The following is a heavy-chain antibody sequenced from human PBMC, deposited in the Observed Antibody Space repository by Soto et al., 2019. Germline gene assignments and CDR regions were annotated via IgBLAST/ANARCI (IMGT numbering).Heavy chain of an antibody. CDR2: IYYSGTA. D-gene: IGHD6-13*01. CDR3: ASRQQQVALVDN. CDR1: AGYISSGNYY. J-gene: IGHJ4*02. V-gene: IGHV4-30-4*01. Sequence: PSETLSLTCTVSAGYISSGNYYWSWIRQPPGKGLEWIGHIYYSGTAFYNPALKSRVTISVDASKNQFSLQLTSVTAADTAIYYGASRQQQVALVDNWGQGALVTVSS.